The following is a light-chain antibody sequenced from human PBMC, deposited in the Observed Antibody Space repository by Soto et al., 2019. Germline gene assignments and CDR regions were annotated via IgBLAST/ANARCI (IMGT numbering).Light chain of an antibody. CDR1: QSVSSN. V-gene: IGKV3-15*01. J-gene: IGKJ4*01. CDR3: QKYNNWPLT. CDR2: AAS. Sequence: EIVMTQSPATLSVSPGERATLSCRASQSVSSNLAWYQQKPGQAPRLLIYAASTRATGIPARFSGSGSGTEFTLTIRSLQSEDFAVYYCQKYNNWPLTFGGGAKVEIK.